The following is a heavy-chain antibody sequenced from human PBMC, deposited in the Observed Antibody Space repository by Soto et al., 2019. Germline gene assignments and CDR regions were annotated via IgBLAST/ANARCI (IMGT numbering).Heavy chain of an antibody. Sequence: QVQLVQSGAEVKEPGTSVKVSCKGSGYTFASYAISWVRQAPGQGLEWMGWISGYNGNTNYAQKLQGRVTMTTDTYTSTAYMELRSLRSDDTAVYYCARDSGGEFGDYWGQGTLVTVSS. V-gene: IGHV1-18*01. CDR2: ISGYNGNT. CDR3: ARDSGGEFGDY. J-gene: IGHJ4*02. CDR1: GYTFASYA. D-gene: IGHD3-10*01.